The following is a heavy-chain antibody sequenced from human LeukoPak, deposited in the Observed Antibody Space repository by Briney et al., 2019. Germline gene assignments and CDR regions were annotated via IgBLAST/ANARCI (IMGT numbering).Heavy chain of an antibody. CDR2: IYYSGST. J-gene: IGHJ6*02. V-gene: IGHV4-59*08. CDR1: GGSISSYY. CDR3: ARSAGYSSGWFTHYYYYGMDV. D-gene: IGHD6-19*01. Sequence: KTSETLSLTCTVSGGSISSYYWSCIRQPPGKGLEWIGYIYYSGSTNYNPSLKSRVTISVDTSKNQFSLKLSSVTAADTAVYYCARSAGYSSGWFTHYYYYGMDVWGQGTTVTVSS.